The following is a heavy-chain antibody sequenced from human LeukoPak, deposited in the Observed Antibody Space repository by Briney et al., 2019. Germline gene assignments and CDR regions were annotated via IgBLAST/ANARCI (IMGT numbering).Heavy chain of an antibody. CDR1: GGSISSSSYY. CDR3: AREREVVKFDRFSYWMDV. CDR2: IYTSGTT. V-gene: IGHV4-61*02. J-gene: IGHJ6*04. Sequence: SETLSLTCTVSGGSISSSSYYWGWIRQPAGKGLEWLGRIYTSGTTNYNPSLKSRVTMSVGTSKNQFSLKLRSVTAADTAVYYCAREREVVKFDRFSYWMDVWGKGTTVTVSS. D-gene: IGHD2-15*01.